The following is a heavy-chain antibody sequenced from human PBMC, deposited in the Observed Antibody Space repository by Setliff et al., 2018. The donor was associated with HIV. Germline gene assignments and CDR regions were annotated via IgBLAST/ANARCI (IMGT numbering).Heavy chain of an antibody. J-gene: IGHJ6*03. CDR3: ARDSSFNMDV. CDR2: IIPIFGTA. Sequence: ASVKVSCKASGGTFSSYAISWVRQAPGQGLERMGGIIPIFGTANYAQKFQGRVTIAADESTSTAYMELRSLRSDDTAVYYCARDSSFNMDVWGKGTTVTVSS. V-gene: IGHV1-69*13. CDR1: GGTFSSYA.